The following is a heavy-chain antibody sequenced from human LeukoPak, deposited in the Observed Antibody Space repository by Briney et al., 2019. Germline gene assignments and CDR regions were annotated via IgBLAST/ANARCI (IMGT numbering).Heavy chain of an antibody. CDR2: INHSGST. Sequence: KPSETLSLTCAVYGGSFSGYYWSWIRQPPGKGLEWIGEINHSGSTNYNPSLKSRVTISVDTSKNQFSLKLSSVTAADTAVYYCARGKGAVISRGFDPWGQGTLVTVSS. V-gene: IGHV4-34*01. CDR1: GGSFSGYY. D-gene: IGHD3-3*01. J-gene: IGHJ5*02. CDR3: ARGKGAVISRGFDP.